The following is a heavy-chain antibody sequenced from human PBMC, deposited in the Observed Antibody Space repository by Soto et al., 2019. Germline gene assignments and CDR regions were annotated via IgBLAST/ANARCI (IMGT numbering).Heavy chain of an antibody. V-gene: IGHV3-21*01. CDR2: ISSSGSYI. CDR1: GFTFNSYS. J-gene: IGHJ5*02. D-gene: IGHD2-8*01. CDR3: ARNRLSMVYAIQEDWFDP. Sequence: GGSLRLSCAASGFTFNSYSMNWVRQAPGKRLEWVSSISSSGSYIYYADSVKGRFTISRDNAKNSLYLQMNSLRAEDTAVYYCARNRLSMVYAIQEDWFDPWGQGTLVTVSS.